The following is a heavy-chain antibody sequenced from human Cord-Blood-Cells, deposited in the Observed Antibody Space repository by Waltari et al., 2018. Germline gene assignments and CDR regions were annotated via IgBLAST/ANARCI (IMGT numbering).Heavy chain of an antibody. CDR1: GYTFTRYY. J-gene: IGHJ4*02. CDR2: INPSGGST. Sequence: QVQLVQSGAEVKKPGASVKVSCKASGYTFTRYYMHWVRPAPGQGLVWMGRINPSGGSTSYSQKFQGRVTITRDTSPISLYMERSSLISEDTAVYYCARDCSGASCYFDYWGQGTLVTVSS. D-gene: IGHD2-15*01. V-gene: IGHV1-46*01. CDR3: ARDCSGASCYFDY.